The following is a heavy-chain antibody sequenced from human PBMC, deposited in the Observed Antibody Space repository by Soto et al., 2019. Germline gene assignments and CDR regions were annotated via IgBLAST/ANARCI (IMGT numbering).Heavy chain of an antibody. CDR3: AKDVR. V-gene: IGHV3-7*05. J-gene: IGHJ4*02. CDR1: GFTFGTHW. CDR2: IKGDASEN. Sequence: EVQLVESGGDLVHPGGAVRLSCAASGFTFGTHWMSWVRQAPGKGLEWVANIKGDASENYYADSVRSRFTIYRDNAKSSLYLQMNSLRVEDTAVYYCAKDVRWGQGTLVTVSS.